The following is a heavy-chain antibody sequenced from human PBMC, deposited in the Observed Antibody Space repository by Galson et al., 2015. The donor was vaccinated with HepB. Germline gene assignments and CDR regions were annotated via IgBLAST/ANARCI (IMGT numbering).Heavy chain of an antibody. D-gene: IGHD7-27*01. CDR3: AKGGTTNWGRHFDF. Sequence: SLRLSCAASGFTFSSYAMSWVRQAPGKGLEWVSGISGSGGGTYYADSVKGRFTISRDNSKNTLYLQMNSLRAEDTAIYYCAKGGTTNWGRHFDFWGQGTLVTVSS. V-gene: IGHV3-23*01. CDR2: ISGSGGGT. J-gene: IGHJ4*02. CDR1: GFTFSSYA.